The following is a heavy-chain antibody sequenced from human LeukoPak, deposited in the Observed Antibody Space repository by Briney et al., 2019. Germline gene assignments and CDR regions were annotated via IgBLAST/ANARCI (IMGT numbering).Heavy chain of an antibody. V-gene: IGHV4-39*07. CDR3: ARVPTVTFFDY. J-gene: IGHJ4*02. Sequence: SETLSLTCTVSGGSISSSSYYWGWIRQPPGRGLEWIGIIYYSGSTYYNPSLKSRVTISVDTSKNQFSLKLSSVTAADTAVYYCARVPTVTFFDYWGQGTLVTVSS. D-gene: IGHD4-17*01. CDR2: IYYSGST. CDR1: GGSISSSSYY.